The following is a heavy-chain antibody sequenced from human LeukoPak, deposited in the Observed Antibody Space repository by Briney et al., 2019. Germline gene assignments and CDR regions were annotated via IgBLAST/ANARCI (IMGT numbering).Heavy chain of an antibody. J-gene: IGHJ4*02. D-gene: IGHD3-9*01. Sequence: GRSLRLSCAASGFTFSSYAMHWVRQAPGKGLEWVAVISYDGSNKYYADSVKGRFTISRDNSKNTLYLQMNSLRAEDTAVYYCARLPPGHYDILTGYLDYWGQGTLVTVSS. CDR2: ISYDGSNK. CDR1: GFTFSSYA. V-gene: IGHV3-30-3*01. CDR3: ARLPPGHYDILTGYLDY.